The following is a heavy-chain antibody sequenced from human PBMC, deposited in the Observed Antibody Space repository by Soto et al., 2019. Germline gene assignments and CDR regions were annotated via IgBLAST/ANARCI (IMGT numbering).Heavy chain of an antibody. CDR1: GYTFTSYG. J-gene: IGHJ6*03. CDR3: ARYSGSPPFDYYYYMDV. CDR2: ISAYNGNT. D-gene: IGHD5-12*01. Sequence: QVQLVQSGAEVKKPGASVKVSCKASGYTFTSYGISWVRQAPGQGLEWMGWISAYNGNTNYAQKLQGRVTMTTDTATSTAYMELRSLRSDDTAVYYCARYSGSPPFDYYYYMDVWGKGTTVTVSS. V-gene: IGHV1-18*01.